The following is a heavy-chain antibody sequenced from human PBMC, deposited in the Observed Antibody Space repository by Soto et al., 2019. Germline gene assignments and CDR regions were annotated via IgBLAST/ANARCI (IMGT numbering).Heavy chain of an antibody. D-gene: IGHD3-10*01. J-gene: IGHJ4*01. CDR1: GVAFTSYC. V-gene: IGHV1-18*01. CDR2: ISAYNGNT. Sequence: GASVKPTSKARGVAFTSYCISWVRQTPGQGLEWMGWISAYNGNTNYAQKLQGRVTMTTDTSTSTAYMELRSLRSDDTAVYYCARNRYGAGSYYNPPRPYYFDFWGHGTLVTVSS. CDR3: ARNRYGAGSYYNPPRPYYFDF.